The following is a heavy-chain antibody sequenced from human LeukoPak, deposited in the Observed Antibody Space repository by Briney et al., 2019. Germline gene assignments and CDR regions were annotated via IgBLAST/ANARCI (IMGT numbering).Heavy chain of an antibody. CDR1: GGSISNYY. J-gene: IGHJ4*02. CDR3: ARNYYDSSGYKYAFDY. D-gene: IGHD3-22*01. CDR2: IYTSGST. Sequence: SETLSLTCTVSGGSISNYYWSWIRQPAGTGLEWIGRIYTSGSTNYNPSLKSRVTMSIDTSKNQFSLKLSSVTAADTAVYYCARNYYDSSGYKYAFDYWGQGTLVTVSS. V-gene: IGHV4-4*07.